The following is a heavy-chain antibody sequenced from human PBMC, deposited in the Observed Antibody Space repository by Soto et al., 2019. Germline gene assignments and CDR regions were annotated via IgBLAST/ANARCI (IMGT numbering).Heavy chain of an antibody. J-gene: IGHJ6*02. V-gene: IGHV3-30*18. D-gene: IGHD6-13*01. CDR2: ISYDGSNK. CDR3: AKAGIAESVVDV. Sequence: QVQLVESGGGVVQPGRSLRLSCAASGFTFSSYGMHWVRQAPGKGLEWVAVISYDGSNKYYADSVKGRFTISRDNSKNTLYLPMNSLRAEDTAVYYCAKAGIAESVVDVWGQGTTVTVSS. CDR1: GFTFSSYG.